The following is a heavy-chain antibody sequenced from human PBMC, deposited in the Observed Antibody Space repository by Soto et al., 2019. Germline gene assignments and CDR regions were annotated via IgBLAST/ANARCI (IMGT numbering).Heavy chain of an antibody. Sequence: QVQLQESGPGLVKPSQTLSLTCTVSGGSISSGDYYWSWIRQPPGKGLEWIGYIYYSGSTYYNPSLKTLVTISVDTSKNQFSLKLSSVTAADTAVYYCATIKLGSNRLDYWGQGTLVTVSS. J-gene: IGHJ4*02. CDR1: GGSISSGDYY. CDR3: ATIKLGSNRLDY. D-gene: IGHD3-10*01. CDR2: IYYSGST. V-gene: IGHV4-30-4*01.